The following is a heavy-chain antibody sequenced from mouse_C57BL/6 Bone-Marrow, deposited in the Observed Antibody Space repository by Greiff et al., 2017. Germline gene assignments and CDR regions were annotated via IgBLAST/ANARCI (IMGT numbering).Heavy chain of an antibody. J-gene: IGHJ2*01. CDR2: IDPETGGT. Sequence: QVHVKQSGAELVRPGASVTLSCEASGYTFTDYEMHWVKQTPVNGLEWIGAIDPETGGTAYNQKFKGKAILNADNSSSTAYMELRCLTSEDSAVYYCTRRYYFDYWGQGTTLTVSS. V-gene: IGHV1-15*01. CDR1: GYTFTDYE. CDR3: TRRYYFDY.